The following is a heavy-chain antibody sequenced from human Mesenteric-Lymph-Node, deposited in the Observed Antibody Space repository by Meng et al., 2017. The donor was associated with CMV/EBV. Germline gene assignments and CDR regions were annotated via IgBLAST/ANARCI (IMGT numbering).Heavy chain of an antibody. Sequence: ASVKVSCKASGYTFTSYGINWVRQATGQGLEWMGWMNPNSGNTGYAQKFQGRVTMTRNTSISTAYMELSSLRSEDTAVYYCAPRGVIIPGAFDYWGQGTLVTVSS. CDR2: MNPNSGNT. V-gene: IGHV1-8*02. CDR3: APRGVIIPGAFDY. CDR1: GYTFTSYG. D-gene: IGHD2-2*01. J-gene: IGHJ4*02.